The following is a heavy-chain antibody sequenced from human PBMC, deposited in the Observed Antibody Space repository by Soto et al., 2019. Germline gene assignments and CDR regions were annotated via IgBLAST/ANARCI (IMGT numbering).Heavy chain of an antibody. CDR1: GYTLTSYY. Sequence: XSVKVSCKASGYTLTSYYMHWVRQAPGQGLEWMGIINPSGGSTSYAQKFQGRVTMTRDTSTSTVYMELSSLRSEDTAVYYCARGLHYHGSGRYGKRYYYYGMDVWGQGTTVTVSS. D-gene: IGHD3-10*01. V-gene: IGHV1-46*01. J-gene: IGHJ6*02. CDR2: INPSGGST. CDR3: ARGLHYHGSGRYGKRYYYYGMDV.